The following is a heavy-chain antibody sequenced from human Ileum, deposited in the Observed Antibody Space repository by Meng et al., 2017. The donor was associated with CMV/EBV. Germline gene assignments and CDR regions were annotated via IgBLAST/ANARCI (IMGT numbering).Heavy chain of an antibody. Sequence: WVRQAAGRELEWVATISNNGNSQYYAASVRGRFTISRDNSKNTLYLQLHSLSVEDTAVYYCARGRTGSIGWSDELDCWGHGTLVTVSS. CDR2: ISNNGNSQ. CDR3: ARGRTGSIGWSDELDC. J-gene: IGHJ4*01. D-gene: IGHD6-19*01. V-gene: IGHV3-30-3*01.